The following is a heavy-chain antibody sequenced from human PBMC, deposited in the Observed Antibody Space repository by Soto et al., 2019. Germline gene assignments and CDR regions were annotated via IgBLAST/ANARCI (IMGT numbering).Heavy chain of an antibody. V-gene: IGHV3-23*01. Sequence: EVQLLESGGGLVQPGGSLRLSCAASGFTFSSYAMNWVRQAPGKGLEWVSVISGSGDSTYYADSVKGRFTISRDNSKNTLYLQMHSLRAEDTAVYYCARRERGWYFDLWGRGTLATVSS. J-gene: IGHJ2*01. CDR2: ISGSGDST. CDR1: GFTFSSYA. CDR3: ARRERGWYFDL.